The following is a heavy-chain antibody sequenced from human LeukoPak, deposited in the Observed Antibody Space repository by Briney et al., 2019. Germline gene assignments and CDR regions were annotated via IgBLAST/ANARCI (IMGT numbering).Heavy chain of an antibody. CDR1: GYNFTSYW. CDR3: ARRVNYYDSSGYYYQGAFDI. J-gene: IGHJ3*02. CDR2: IYPGDSHP. V-gene: IGHV5-51*01. D-gene: IGHD3-22*01. Sequence: GESLKISCKGSGYNFTSYWIGWVRRMPGKGLEWMVIIYPGDSHPRYSPSFQGHVTISADKSVTNAYLQWSSLKASDTAIYYCARRVNYYDSSGYYYQGAFDIWGQGTMVTVSS.